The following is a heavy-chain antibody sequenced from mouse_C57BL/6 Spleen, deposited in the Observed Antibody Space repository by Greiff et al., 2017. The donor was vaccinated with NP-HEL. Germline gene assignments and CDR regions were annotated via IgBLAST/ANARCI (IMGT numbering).Heavy chain of an antibody. CDR1: GYTFTSYW. D-gene: IGHD2-5*01. V-gene: IGHV1-64*01. CDR2: IHPNSGST. Sequence: VQLQQPGAELVKPGASVKLSCKASGYTFTSYWMHWVKQRPGQGLEWIGMIHPNSGSTNYNEKFKSKATLTVDKSSSTAYMQLSSLTSEDSAVYYCASPFYSNYFAYWGQGTLVTVSA. J-gene: IGHJ3*01. CDR3: ASPFYSNYFAY.